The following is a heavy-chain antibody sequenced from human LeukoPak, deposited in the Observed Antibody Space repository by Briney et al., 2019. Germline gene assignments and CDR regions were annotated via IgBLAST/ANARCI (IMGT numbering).Heavy chain of an antibody. Sequence: GASVKVSCKASGYTFTGYYMHWVRQAPGQGLEWMGWINPNSGGTNYAQKFQGRVTMTRDTSTSTVYMELSSLRSEDTAVYYCARDVTRITMVRGSGKRLGYWGQGTLVTVSS. D-gene: IGHD3-10*01. CDR1: GYTFTGYY. J-gene: IGHJ4*02. CDR2: INPNSGGT. CDR3: ARDVTRITMVRGSGKRLGY. V-gene: IGHV1-2*02.